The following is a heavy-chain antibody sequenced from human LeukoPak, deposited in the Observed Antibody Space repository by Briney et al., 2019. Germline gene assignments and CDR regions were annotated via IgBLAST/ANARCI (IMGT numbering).Heavy chain of an antibody. CDR2: IKQDGSEK. CDR1: GFTFSSYW. D-gene: IGHD6-19*01. J-gene: IGHJ4*02. Sequence: PGGSLRLSCAASGFTFSSYWMSWVRQAPGKGLEWVANIKQDGSEKYYVDSVKGRFTISRDNSKNTLYLQMNSLRAEDTAVYYCANDISIAVAGTVEDYWGQGTLVTVSS. V-gene: IGHV3-7*03. CDR3: ANDISIAVAGTVEDY.